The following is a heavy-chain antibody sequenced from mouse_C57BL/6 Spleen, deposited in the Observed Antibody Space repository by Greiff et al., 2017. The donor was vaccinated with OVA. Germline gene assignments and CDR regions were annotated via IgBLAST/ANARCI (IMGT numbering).Heavy chain of an antibody. V-gene: IGHV1-82*01. J-gene: IGHJ3*01. CDR1: GYAFSSSW. CDR3: ARDDGYYLFAY. D-gene: IGHD2-3*01. CDR2: IYPGDGDT. Sequence: VQLQPSGPELVKPGASVKISCKASGYAFSSSWMNWVKQRPGKGLEWIGRIYPGDGDTNYNGKFKGKATLTADKSSSTAYMQLSSLTSEDSAVYFCARDDGYYLFAYWGQGTLVTVSA.